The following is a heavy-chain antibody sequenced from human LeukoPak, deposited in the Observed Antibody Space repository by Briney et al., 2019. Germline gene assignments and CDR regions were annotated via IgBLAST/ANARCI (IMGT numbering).Heavy chain of an antibody. CDR3: AKAVGLWQWLGLY. CDR1: GFTFSSYA. CDR2: ISGRGGST. D-gene: IGHD6-19*01. Sequence: GGSLRLSCAASGFTFSSYAMSWVGQAPGKGLEWVSAISGRGGSTYYADSVKGRFTIPRDSSKNALYLQMNRLRAGDTAVYYCAKAVGLWQWLGLYSGQGTLVTVSS. V-gene: IGHV3-23*01. J-gene: IGHJ4*02.